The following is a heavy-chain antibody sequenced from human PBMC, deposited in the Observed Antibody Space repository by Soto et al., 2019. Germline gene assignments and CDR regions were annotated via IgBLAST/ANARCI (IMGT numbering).Heavy chain of an antibody. Sequence: EVQLLESGGGLVQPGGSLRLSCTASGFTFSSYAVSWVRQAPGKGLEWVSAISGSGATTNYADSVKGRFTISRDNSKNTLYLQMISLRAEDTAVYYCAKDNNVGATPDWYDPWGQGTLVTVSS. CDR3: AKDNNVGATPDWYDP. V-gene: IGHV3-23*01. D-gene: IGHD1-26*01. CDR2: ISGSGATT. J-gene: IGHJ5*02. CDR1: GFTFSSYA.